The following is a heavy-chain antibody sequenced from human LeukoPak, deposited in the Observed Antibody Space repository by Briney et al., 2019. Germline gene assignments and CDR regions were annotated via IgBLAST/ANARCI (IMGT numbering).Heavy chain of an antibody. J-gene: IGHJ4*02. CDR1: GFTFSDYY. V-gene: IGHV3-11*01. CDR2: IKGIGPTT. CDR3: ATAKAGDELRYFGQLDY. Sequence: PGGSLRLPCAASGFTFSDYYMSWIRPAPGKGLEWVSTIKGIGPTTYYADSLKGRFAISRDNAKNSLFLQMSSLRSEDTAVYYCATAKAGDELRYFGQLDYWGQGTLVTVSS. D-gene: IGHD3-9*01.